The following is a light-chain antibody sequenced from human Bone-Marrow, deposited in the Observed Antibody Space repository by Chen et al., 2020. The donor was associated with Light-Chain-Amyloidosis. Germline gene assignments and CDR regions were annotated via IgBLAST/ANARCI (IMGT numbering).Light chain of an antibody. CDR3: QVWDRSSDRPV. J-gene: IGLJ3*02. CDR1: NIGSTS. Sequence: SYVLTQLSSVSVAPGQTATIACGGNNIGSTSVHWYQQTAGQAPLLVVYDDSDRPSGIPERLSGSNSGNTATLTISRVEAGDEADYYCQVWDRSSDRPVFGGGTKLTVL. CDR2: DDS. V-gene: IGLV3-21*02.